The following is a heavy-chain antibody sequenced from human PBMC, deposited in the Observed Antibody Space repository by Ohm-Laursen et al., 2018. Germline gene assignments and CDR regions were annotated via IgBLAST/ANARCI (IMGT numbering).Heavy chain of an antibody. CDR1: GFTFSSYP. J-gene: IGHJ4*02. Sequence: SLRLSCAASGFTFSSYPMSWVRQAPGKGLEWVSAISDGGRDTYYADSVKGRFTISRDNSKNTLYLQMNSLRAEDTAVYYCAKGYYYDFWSIYFDYWGQGTLVTVSS. D-gene: IGHD3-3*01. CDR3: AKGYYYDFWSIYFDY. CDR2: ISDGGRDT. V-gene: IGHV3-23*01.